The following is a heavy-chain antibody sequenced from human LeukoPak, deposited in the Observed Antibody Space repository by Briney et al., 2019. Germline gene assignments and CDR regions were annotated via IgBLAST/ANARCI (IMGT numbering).Heavy chain of an antibody. V-gene: IGHV1-69*05. J-gene: IGHJ4*02. CDR2: IIPIFGTA. D-gene: IGHD3-3*01. Sequence: SVKVSCKASGGTFSSYAISWVRQAPGRGREWMGRIIPIFGTANYAQKFQGRVAITTDESTSTAYMELSSLRSEDTAVYYCAREGTKQYYDFWSAFPDYWGQGTLVTVSS. CDR3: AREGTKQYYDFWSAFPDY. CDR1: GGTFSSYA.